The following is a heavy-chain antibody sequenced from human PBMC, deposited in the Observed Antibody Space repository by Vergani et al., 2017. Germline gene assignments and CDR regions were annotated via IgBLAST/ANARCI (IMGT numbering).Heavy chain of an antibody. V-gene: IGHV1-2*02. CDR2: INPNSGGT. CDR3: AREDTYYDFWSGYYTGRRWFDP. Sequence: QVQLVQSGAEVKKPGASVKVSCKASGYTFTGYYMHWVRQAPGQGLEWMGWINPNSGGTNYAQKVQGRVTMTRDTSISTAYMELSRLRSDDTAVYYCAREDTYYDFWSGYYTGRRWFDPWGQGTLVTVSS. J-gene: IGHJ5*02. CDR1: GYTFTGYY. D-gene: IGHD3-3*01.